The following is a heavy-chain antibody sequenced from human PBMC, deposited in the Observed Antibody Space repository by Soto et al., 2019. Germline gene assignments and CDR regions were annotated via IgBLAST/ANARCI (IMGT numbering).Heavy chain of an antibody. CDR3: ARDRNHGLDN. V-gene: IGHV1-18*01. D-gene: IGHD4-17*01. CDR1: GYIFTING. Sequence: QVQLVQSGAEVKMPGASVKVSCQASGYIFTINGISWVRQAPGQGLEWLGWISANSGNTNYAQNVQDRVIMTTNTSTATAYMALRSLRSDDTAVYYCARDRNHGLDNWGQGTLVTVSS. J-gene: IGHJ4*02. CDR2: ISANSGNT.